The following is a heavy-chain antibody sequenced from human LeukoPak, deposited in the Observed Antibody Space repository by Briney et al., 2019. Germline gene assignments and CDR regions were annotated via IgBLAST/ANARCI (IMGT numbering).Heavy chain of an antibody. CDR3: ARRTAAVVVDHSYWYFDL. D-gene: IGHD2-15*01. J-gene: IGHJ2*01. CDR2: ISSSSSYI. CDR1: GFTFSSYS. Sequence: GGSLRLSCAASGFTFSSYSMNWVRQAPGKGLEWVSSISSSSSYIYYADSVKGRFTISRDNAKNSLYLQMNSLRAEDTAVYYCARRTAAVVVDHSYWYFDLWGRGTLVTVSS. V-gene: IGHV3-21*01.